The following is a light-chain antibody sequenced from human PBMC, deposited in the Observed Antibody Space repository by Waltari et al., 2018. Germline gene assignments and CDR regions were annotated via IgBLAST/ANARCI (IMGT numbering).Light chain of an antibody. CDR1: GRAIGAYDY. Sequence: QSALTQPASVSASLGQSITISFTGTGRAIGAYDYVSWYQQHPGKAPKLIIFQVSNRPSGVSDRFSASKSGMTASLSISGLRTDDEAIYYCSSYSTSTYPIFGGGTKVTVL. CDR3: SSYSTSTYPI. J-gene: IGLJ2*01. V-gene: IGLV2-14*01. CDR2: QVS.